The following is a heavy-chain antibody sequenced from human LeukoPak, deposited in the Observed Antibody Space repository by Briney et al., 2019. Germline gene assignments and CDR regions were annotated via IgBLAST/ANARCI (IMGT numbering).Heavy chain of an antibody. CDR3: ARAGTMVVVIMEAFDI. D-gene: IGHD3-22*01. CDR2: INPNSGGT. CDR1: GYTFTGYY. Sequence: ASVKVSCKASGYTFTGYYMHWVRQAPGQGLEWMGWINPNSGGTNYAQKFQGRVTMTRDTSISTAYMELSRLRSDDTAVYYCARAGTMVVVIMEAFDIWGQGTMVTVSS. J-gene: IGHJ3*02. V-gene: IGHV1-2*02.